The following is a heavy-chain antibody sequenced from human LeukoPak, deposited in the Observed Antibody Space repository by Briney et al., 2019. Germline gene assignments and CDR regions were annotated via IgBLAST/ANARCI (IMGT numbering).Heavy chain of an antibody. Sequence: GGSLRLSCAASGFTFSDYSMNWVRQAPGKGLEWVSYISSIGATIYYADSVKGRFTISRDNAKNSLYLQMNSLGAEDTAVYYCARVITGVILTGYSYCDYWGQGTLVTVSS. CDR3: ARVITGVILTGYSYCDY. J-gene: IGHJ4*02. D-gene: IGHD3-9*01. CDR1: GFTFSDYS. CDR2: ISSIGATI. V-gene: IGHV3-48*03.